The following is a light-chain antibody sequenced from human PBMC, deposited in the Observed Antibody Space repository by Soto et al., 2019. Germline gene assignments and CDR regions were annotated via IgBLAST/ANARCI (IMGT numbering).Light chain of an antibody. CDR1: TSDVGRYNT. CDR3: CSYAGSSTWV. Sequence: LTQPASVSGSPGQSITISCTGATSDVGRYNTVSWYQQHPGKAPKLIIYEGNKRPSGVSNRFSGSKSGNTDSLTISGLQAEDEADYHCCSYAGSSTWVFGTGTKV. V-gene: IGLV2-23*01. CDR2: EGN. J-gene: IGLJ1*01.